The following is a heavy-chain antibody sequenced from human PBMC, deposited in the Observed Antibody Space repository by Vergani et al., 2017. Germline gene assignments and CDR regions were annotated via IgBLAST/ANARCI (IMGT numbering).Heavy chain of an antibody. J-gene: IGHJ4*02. D-gene: IGHD3-10*01. V-gene: IGHV3-30*03. CDR1: GFTFSSYG. CDR2: ISYDGSNK. Sequence: QVQLVESGGGVVQPGRSLRLSCAASGFTFSSYGMHWVRQAPGKGLEWVAVISYDGSNKYYADSVKGRFTISRDNAKNSLYLQMNSLRAEDTAVYYCARANRKITMVRGVPDYWGQGTLVTVSA. CDR3: ARANRKITMVRGVPDY.